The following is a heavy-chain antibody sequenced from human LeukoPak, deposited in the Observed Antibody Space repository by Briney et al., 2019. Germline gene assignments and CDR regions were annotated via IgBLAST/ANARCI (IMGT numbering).Heavy chain of an antibody. CDR3: AKDISNWNSRHFDY. D-gene: IGHD1-7*01. Sequence: GGSLRLSCAASGFTFDDYAMHWVRQVPGKGLEWVSLMSGNGGNAYYADSVKGRFTISRDNSKNSLYLQMNSLRTEDTALYYCAKDISNWNSRHFDYWGQGTLVTVSS. J-gene: IGHJ4*02. V-gene: IGHV3-43*02. CDR1: GFTFDDYA. CDR2: MSGNGGNA.